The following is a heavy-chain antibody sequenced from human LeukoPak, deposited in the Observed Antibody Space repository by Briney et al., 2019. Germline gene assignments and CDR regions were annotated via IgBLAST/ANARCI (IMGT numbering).Heavy chain of an antibody. Sequence: PGGSLRLSCAASGFTFSSYGMHWVRQAPGKGLEWVAVIWYDGSNKYYADSVKGRFTISRDNSKNTLYLQMNSLRAEDTAVYYCARVPHGIAARFFDYWGQGTLVTVSS. CDR2: IWYDGSNK. V-gene: IGHV3-33*08. J-gene: IGHJ4*02. CDR1: GFTFSSYG. D-gene: IGHD6-6*01. CDR3: ARVPHGIAARFFDY.